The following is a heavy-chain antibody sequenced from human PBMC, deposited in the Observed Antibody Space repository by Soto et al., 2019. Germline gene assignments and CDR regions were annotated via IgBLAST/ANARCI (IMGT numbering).Heavy chain of an antibody. Sequence: GGSLRLSCAASGFTFSNAWMSWVRQAPGKGLEWVGRIKSKTDGGKTDYAAPVQGRFTISREDSKNTLYLQMNSLKTEDTAVYYCTTNDILTGYSYYYYYMDVWGKGTTVTVSS. CDR3: TTNDILTGYSYYYYYMDV. J-gene: IGHJ6*03. V-gene: IGHV3-15*01. CDR2: IKSKTDGGKT. D-gene: IGHD3-9*01. CDR1: GFTFSNAW.